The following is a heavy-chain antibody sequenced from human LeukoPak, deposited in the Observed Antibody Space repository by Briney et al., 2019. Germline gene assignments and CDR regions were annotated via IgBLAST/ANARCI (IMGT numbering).Heavy chain of an antibody. D-gene: IGHD3-16*02. CDR1: AYTFTSYG. J-gene: IGHJ4*02. Sequence: ASVKVSCKASAYTFTSYGISWVRQAPGQRLEWMGWISAYNGNTNYAQRLQGRVTMTTDTSTSTAYMELRSLRSDDTAVYYCARDGRGVWGSYRRALFDYWGQGTLVTVSS. V-gene: IGHV1-18*04. CDR3: ARDGRGVWGSYRRALFDY. CDR2: ISAYNGNT.